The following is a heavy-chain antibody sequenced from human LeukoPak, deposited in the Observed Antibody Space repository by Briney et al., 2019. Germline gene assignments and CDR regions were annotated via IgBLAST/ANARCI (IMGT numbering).Heavy chain of an antibody. Sequence: VASVTVSCTASGGTFSSYAISRVRQAPGQGLEWMGWISAYNGNTNYAQKLQGRVTMTTDTSTNTAYMDLRSLRSDDTAVYYCARAGKTYYYGTSVYYHWGQGTLVTVSS. CDR3: ARAGKTYYYGTSVYYH. CDR1: GGTFSSYA. J-gene: IGHJ5*02. CDR2: ISAYNGNT. D-gene: IGHD3-22*01. V-gene: IGHV1-18*01.